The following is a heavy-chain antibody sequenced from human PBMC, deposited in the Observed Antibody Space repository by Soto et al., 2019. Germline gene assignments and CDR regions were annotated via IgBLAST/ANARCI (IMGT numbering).Heavy chain of an antibody. CDR2: INAGNGNT. J-gene: IGHJ6*02. Sequence: ASVKVSCKASGYTFTSYAMHWVRQAPGQRLEWMGWINAGNGNTKYSQKFQGRVTITRDTSASTAYMELSSLRSEDTAFYYCARDQGITTFGVYSMYYYGMDVWGQGTTVTAP. D-gene: IGHD3-3*01. V-gene: IGHV1-3*01. CDR1: GYTFTSYA. CDR3: ARDQGITTFGVYSMYYYGMDV.